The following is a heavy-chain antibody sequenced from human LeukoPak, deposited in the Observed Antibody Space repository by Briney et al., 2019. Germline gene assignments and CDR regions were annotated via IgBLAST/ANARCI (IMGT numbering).Heavy chain of an antibody. CDR3: AIDRNGDGGTYFSY. CDR1: SGSINSYY. J-gene: IGHJ4*02. Sequence: PSETLSLTCTVSSGSINSYYWSWIRQPAGKGLEWIGRIYSSGSTPYNPSLKSRVTMSVDSSKKQFSLNLSSVTAADTAVYYGAIDRNGDGGTYFSYWGQGILVTVSS. CDR2: IYSSGST. D-gene: IGHD4-23*01. V-gene: IGHV4-4*07.